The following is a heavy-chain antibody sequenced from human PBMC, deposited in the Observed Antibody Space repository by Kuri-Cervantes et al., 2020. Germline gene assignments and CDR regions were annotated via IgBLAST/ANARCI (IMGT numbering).Heavy chain of an antibody. CDR2: INHSGST. J-gene: IGHJ4*02. CDR1: GGSISSSNW. CDR3: ARDYKVVNLYSPYYFDY. Sequence: SETLSLTCVVSGGSISSSNWWSWVRQPPGKGLEWIGEINHSGSTNYNPSLKSRVTISVDTSKNQFSLKLSSVTAADTAVYYCARDYKVVNLYSPYYFDYWGQGTLVTVSS. D-gene: IGHD3-22*01. V-gene: IGHV4-4*02.